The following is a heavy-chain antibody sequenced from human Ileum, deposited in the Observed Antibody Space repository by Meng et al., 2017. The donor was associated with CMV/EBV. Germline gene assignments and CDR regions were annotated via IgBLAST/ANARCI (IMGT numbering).Heavy chain of an antibody. V-gene: IGHV3-74*01. CDR3: ARGGVVLAASSDS. Sequence: CAASCFRFSCYWMNWVRHAPGKGLVWVSRISSDGTSVAYADSLKGRFTISRDNAKDTLYLQMNSLRAEDTAVYYCARGGVVLAASSDSWGQGTLVTVSS. CDR1: CFRFSCYW. J-gene: IGHJ5*01. D-gene: IGHD2-2*01. CDR2: ISSDGTSV.